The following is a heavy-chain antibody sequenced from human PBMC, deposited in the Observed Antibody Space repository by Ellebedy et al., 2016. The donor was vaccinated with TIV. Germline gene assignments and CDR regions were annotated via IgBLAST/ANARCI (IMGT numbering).Heavy chain of an antibody. CDR2: IREDGGDK. Sequence: GESLKISCATSGFSFSDYWLAWVRQAPGKGLEWVANIREDGGDKYYLDSVKGRFTISRADAETTTFLQMNSLRAEDTAVYYCAREHMTSTGSPLDYWGQGTLVTVSS. CDR1: GFSFSDYW. CDR3: AREHMTSTGSPLDY. J-gene: IGHJ4*02. D-gene: IGHD1-1*01. V-gene: IGHV3-7*01.